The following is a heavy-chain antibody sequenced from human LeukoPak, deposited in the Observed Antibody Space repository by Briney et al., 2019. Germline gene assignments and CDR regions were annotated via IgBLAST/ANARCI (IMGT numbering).Heavy chain of an antibody. CDR1: DDSISSYY. J-gene: IGHJ4*02. CDR2: ISGSGGST. CDR3: ARDGGPHYYDSSGYFDY. Sequence: ETLSLTCSVSDDSISSYYWSWVRQAPGKGLEWVSAISGSGGSTYYADSVKGRFTISRDNSKNTLYLQMNSLRAEDTAVYYCARDGGPHYYDSSGYFDYWGQGTLVTVSS. V-gene: IGHV3-23*01. D-gene: IGHD3-22*01.